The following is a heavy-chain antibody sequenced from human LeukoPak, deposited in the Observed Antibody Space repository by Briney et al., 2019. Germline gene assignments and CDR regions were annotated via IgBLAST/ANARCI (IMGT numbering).Heavy chain of an antibody. CDR2: ISGSGGST. CDR3: ARGGSDTGMAHDY. Sequence: GGSLRLSCAASGFTFSSYAMSWVRQAPGKGLEWVSAISGSGGSTYYADSVKGRFTISRDNSKNTLYLQMNSLRAEDTAVYFCARGGSDTGMAHDYWGQGTLVTVSS. D-gene: IGHD5-18*01. J-gene: IGHJ4*02. CDR1: GFTFSSYA. V-gene: IGHV3-23*01.